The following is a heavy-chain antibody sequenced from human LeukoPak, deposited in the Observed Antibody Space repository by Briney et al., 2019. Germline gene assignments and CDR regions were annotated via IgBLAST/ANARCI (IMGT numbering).Heavy chain of an antibody. V-gene: IGHV3-15*01. D-gene: IGHD4-17*01. CDR1: GFTFSNAG. J-gene: IGHJ4*02. CDR2: IKSKTDGGTT. CDR3: TTDIDDYGDYAPDY. Sequence: GGSLRLSCAASGFTFSNAGMSWVRQAPGKGLEWVGRIKSKTDGGTTDYAAPVKGRFTISRDDSNNTLYLQMNSLKTEDTAVYYCTTDIDDYGDYAPDYWGQGTLVTVSS.